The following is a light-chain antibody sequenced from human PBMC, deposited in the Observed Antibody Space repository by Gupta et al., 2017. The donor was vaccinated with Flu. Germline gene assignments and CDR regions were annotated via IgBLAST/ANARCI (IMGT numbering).Light chain of an antibody. Sequence: QSALTQPPSASGSPGQSVTISCTGTNSDVGGYNYVSWYQQHPGKAPKVMIYEVSKRPSGVPDRFSGSKSGSTASLTVSGLQAEDEAYYYCSSYAGTKYVVFGGGTKLTVL. J-gene: IGLJ2*01. V-gene: IGLV2-8*01. CDR3: SSYAGTKYVV. CDR1: NSDVGGYNY. CDR2: EVS.